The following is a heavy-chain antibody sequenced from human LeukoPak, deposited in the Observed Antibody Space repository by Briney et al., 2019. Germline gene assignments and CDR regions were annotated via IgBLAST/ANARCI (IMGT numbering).Heavy chain of an antibody. CDR1: GFTFSDYY. J-gene: IGHJ4*02. Sequence: GGSLRLSCAASGFTFSDYYMSWIRQAPGKGLEWVSYISSSGSTIYYADSVKGRFTISRDNAKNSLYLQMNSLRAEDTAVYYCAGTLEVVPSEYYFDYWGQGTLVTVSS. V-gene: IGHV3-11*04. CDR3: AGTLEVVPSEYYFDY. CDR2: ISSSGSTI. D-gene: IGHD2-2*01.